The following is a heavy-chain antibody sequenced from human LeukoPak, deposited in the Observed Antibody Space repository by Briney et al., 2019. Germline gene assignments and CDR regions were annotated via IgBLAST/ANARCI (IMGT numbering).Heavy chain of an antibody. CDR3: ARAVAYYDILTGYRYYFDY. V-gene: IGHV4-4*07. Sequence: SETLSFTCTVSGGSISSYYWSWIRQPAGKGLEWIGRIYTSGSTNYNPSLKSRVTMSVDTSKNQFSLKLSSVTAADTAVYYCARAVAYYDILTGYRYYFDYWGQGTLVTVSS. CDR1: GGSISSYY. D-gene: IGHD3-9*01. J-gene: IGHJ4*02. CDR2: IYTSGST.